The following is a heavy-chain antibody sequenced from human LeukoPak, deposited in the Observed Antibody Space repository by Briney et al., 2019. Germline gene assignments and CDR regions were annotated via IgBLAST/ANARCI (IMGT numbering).Heavy chain of an antibody. J-gene: IGHJ4*02. CDR2: ITSSSTYI. D-gene: IGHD3-22*01. CDR3: ARAYYYDTSATPDY. Sequence: GGSLRLSCAASGFTFSTYSMNWVRQAPGKGLEWVSSITSSSTYIYYTDSVKGRFTISRDNAKNSLYLQMNSLRAEDTAVYYCARAYYYDTSATPDYWGQGTLVTVSS. V-gene: IGHV3-21*01. CDR1: GFTFSTYS.